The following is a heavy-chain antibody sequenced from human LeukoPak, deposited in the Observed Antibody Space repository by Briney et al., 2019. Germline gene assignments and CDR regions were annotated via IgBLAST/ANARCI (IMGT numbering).Heavy chain of an antibody. V-gene: IGHV3-48*03. D-gene: IGHD3-10*02. CDR1: GFTFSSYE. CDR2: ISSSGSTI. Sequence: GGSLRLSGAASGFTFSSYEMNWVRQAPGKGLEWVSYISSSGSTIYYADSVKGRFTIYRDNAKNSLYLQMNSLRAEDTAVYYCAELGITMIGGVWGKGTTVTISS. J-gene: IGHJ6*04. CDR3: AELGITMIGGV.